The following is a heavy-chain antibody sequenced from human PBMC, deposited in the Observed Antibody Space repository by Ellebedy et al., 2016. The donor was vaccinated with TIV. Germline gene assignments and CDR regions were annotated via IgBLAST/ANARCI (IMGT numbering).Heavy chain of an antibody. CDR1: GGSISSYY. J-gene: IGHJ4*02. V-gene: IGHV4-59*08. CDR2: IYDSGST. D-gene: IGHD6-13*01. Sequence: MPSETLSLTCTVSGGSISSYYWSWIRQPPGKGLEWIGYIYDSGSTNYNPSLKSRVTISVDTSKNQFSLKLTSVTAADTAVYYCAKGGSWRFDYWGQGTLVTVSS. CDR3: AKGGSWRFDY.